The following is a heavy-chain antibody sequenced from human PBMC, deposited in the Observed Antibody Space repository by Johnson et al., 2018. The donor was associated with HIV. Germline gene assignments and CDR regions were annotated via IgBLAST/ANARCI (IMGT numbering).Heavy chain of an antibody. CDR2: IKGDGSEK. CDR3: AREGVGTTCPFDM. CDR1: GFTFSDFW. Sequence: VQLVESGGGVVRPGGSLRLSCAASGFTFSDFWMTWVRQAPGKGLEWVANIKGDGSEKYYVDSVKGRFSVSRDNANNTLNVQMNSRRVEDTAVYYCAREGVGTTCPFDMWGQGTMVTVSS. J-gene: IGHJ3*02. V-gene: IGHV3-7*05. D-gene: IGHD1-14*01.